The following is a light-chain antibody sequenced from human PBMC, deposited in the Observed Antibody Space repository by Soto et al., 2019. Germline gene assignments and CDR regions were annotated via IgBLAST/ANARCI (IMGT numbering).Light chain of an antibody. CDR3: QQYGSPPIT. Sequence: EIVMTQSPATLSVSPGERATLSCRASQSVSSNLAWYQQKPGQAPRLLIYGASTRATGLPARFSGSGSGTEFTLTISSLQSEDFAVYYCQQYGSPPITFGQGTRLEI. V-gene: IGKV3-15*01. CDR1: QSVSSN. CDR2: GAS. J-gene: IGKJ5*01.